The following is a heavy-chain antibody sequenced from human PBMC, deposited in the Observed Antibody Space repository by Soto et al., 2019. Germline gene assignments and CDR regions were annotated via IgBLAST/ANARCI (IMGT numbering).Heavy chain of an antibody. Sequence: ASMQVSCKASGYTFTSYAMHWVRQAPGQRLEWMGWINAGNGNTKYSQKFQGRVTITRDTSASTAYMELSSLRSEDTAVYYCARDYYDSSGYYRNWFDPWGQGTLVTVSS. J-gene: IGHJ5*02. CDR3: ARDYYDSSGYYRNWFDP. CDR2: INAGNGNT. D-gene: IGHD3-22*01. CDR1: GYTFTSYA. V-gene: IGHV1-3*01.